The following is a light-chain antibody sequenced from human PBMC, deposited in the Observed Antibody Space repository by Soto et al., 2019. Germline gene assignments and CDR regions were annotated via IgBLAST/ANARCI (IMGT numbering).Light chain of an antibody. CDR1: QSINTF. CDR2: VAV. V-gene: IGKV1-39*01. J-gene: IGKJ4*01. CDR3: QQSYSPPLT. Sequence: DIQMTQSPSSLSASVGDRVTITCRASQSINTFLNWYQQKPGKAPKILIYVAVNLESGLPSRFSGGGSGTDFTLTINSLQTEDFATDYGQQSYSPPLTFGGGPKVEI.